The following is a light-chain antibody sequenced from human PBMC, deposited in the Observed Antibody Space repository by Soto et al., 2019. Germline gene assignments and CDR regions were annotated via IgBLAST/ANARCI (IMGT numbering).Light chain of an antibody. J-gene: IGLJ1*01. Sequence: QSALTQPPSISAAPGQRVTISCRGSSSNIGNNYVSWYQQLPGAAPKLLIYEDHKRPSGIPDRFSGSKSGTSATLGISGLQTEDEADYYCGTWERGGTFGTGTKVTVL. CDR3: GTWERGGT. V-gene: IGLV1-51*02. CDR1: SSNIGNNY. CDR2: EDH.